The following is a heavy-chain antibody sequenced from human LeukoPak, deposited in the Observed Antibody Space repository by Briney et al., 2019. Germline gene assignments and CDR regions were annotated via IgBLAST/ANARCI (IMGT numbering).Heavy chain of an antibody. CDR3: ARLSTDPSFDY. J-gene: IGHJ4*02. Sequence: ASVKLSCKASGYTFTIYGITWVRQAPGQGLEWMGWINPYSGDTSYAQKLRGRVTMTTDTSTSTAYMELSRLRSDDTAVYYCARLSTDPSFDYWGQGTLVTVSS. V-gene: IGHV1-18*01. CDR1: GYTFTIYG. CDR2: INPYSGDT.